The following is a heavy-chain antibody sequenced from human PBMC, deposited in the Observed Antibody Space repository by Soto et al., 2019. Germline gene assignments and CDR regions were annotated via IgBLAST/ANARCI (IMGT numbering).Heavy chain of an antibody. V-gene: IGHV4-34*01. CDR3: ARVSGYCSGGSCYSTSFQH. J-gene: IGHJ1*01. D-gene: IGHD2-15*01. CDR1: GGSFSGYY. CDR2: INHSGST. Sequence: SETLSLTCAVYGGSFSGYYWSWIRQPPGKGLEWIGEINHSGSTNYNPSLKSQVTISVDTSKNQFSLKLSSVTAADTAVYYCARVSGYCSGGSCYSTSFQHWGQGTLVTVSS.